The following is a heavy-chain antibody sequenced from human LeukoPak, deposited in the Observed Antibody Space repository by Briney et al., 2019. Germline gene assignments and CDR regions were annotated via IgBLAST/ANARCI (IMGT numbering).Heavy chain of an antibody. Sequence: SVKVSCTASGGTFSSYAISWVRQAPGQGLEWMGRIIPILGIANYAQKFQGRVTIIADKSTSTAYMELSSLRSEDTAVYYCASQVLRYFDWAAMDVWGQGTTVTVSS. CDR1: GGTFSSYA. D-gene: IGHD3-9*01. CDR3: ASQVLRYFDWAAMDV. V-gene: IGHV1-69*04. CDR2: IIPILGIA. J-gene: IGHJ6*02.